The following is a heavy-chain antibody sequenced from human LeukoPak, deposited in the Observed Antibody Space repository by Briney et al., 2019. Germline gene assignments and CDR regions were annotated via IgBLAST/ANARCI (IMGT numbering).Heavy chain of an antibody. D-gene: IGHD3-22*01. J-gene: IGHJ4*02. CDR2: ISGSGGST. V-gene: IGHV3-23*01. CDR1: GFTFSSYA. Sequence: PGGSLRLSCAASGFTFSSYAMSWVRQAPGKGLEWVSAISGSGGSTYYADYVKGRFTISRDNSKNTLYLQMNSLRAEDTAVYYCAKDFAYYYDSSGHFDYWGQGTLVTVSS. CDR3: AKDFAYYYDSSGHFDY.